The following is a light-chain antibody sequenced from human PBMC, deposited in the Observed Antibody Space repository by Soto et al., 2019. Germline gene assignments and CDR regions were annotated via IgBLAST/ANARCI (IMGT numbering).Light chain of an antibody. Sequence: IQMTQSPSTLSASVGDRVTITCRASHSISSYLAWYRQKPGKAPNLLIYKAYTLETGFPSRFSGSGSGTEFTLTLSSLHPDDFASYYSLQYDTYPWSFGQGTEVEIK. CDR1: HSISSY. CDR3: LQYDTYPWS. V-gene: IGKV1-5*03. CDR2: KAY. J-gene: IGKJ1*01.